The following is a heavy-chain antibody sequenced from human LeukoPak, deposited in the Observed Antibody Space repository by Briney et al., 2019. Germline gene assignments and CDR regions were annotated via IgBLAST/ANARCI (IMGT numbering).Heavy chain of an antibody. CDR1: GYSFTSYG. J-gene: IGHJ4*02. CDR2: ISAYNGNT. D-gene: IGHD3-9*01. Sequence: GESLKISCKGSGYSFTSYGISWVRQAPGQGLEWMGWISAYNGNTNYAQKLQGRVTMTTDTSTSTAYMELRSLRSDDTAVYYCARSLYEYFDWLYLDYWGQGTLVTVSS. V-gene: IGHV1-18*01. CDR3: ARSLYEYFDWLYLDY.